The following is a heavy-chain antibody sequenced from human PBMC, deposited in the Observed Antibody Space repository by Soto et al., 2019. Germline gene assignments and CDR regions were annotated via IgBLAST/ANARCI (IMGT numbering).Heavy chain of an antibody. CDR2: IGGSGGST. CDR1: GFTFSSYA. J-gene: IGHJ4*02. CDR3: AKDHGIAAAGLFDY. D-gene: IGHD6-13*01. Sequence: EVQLLESGGGLVQPGGSLSLSCAASGFTFSSYAMRWVRQAPGKGLEWVSAIGGSGGSTYYADSVKGRFTISRDNSKNRRYLKINSLRAVDTVVYYGAKDHGIAAAGLFDYWGKGTLVTVSS. V-gene: IGHV3-23*01.